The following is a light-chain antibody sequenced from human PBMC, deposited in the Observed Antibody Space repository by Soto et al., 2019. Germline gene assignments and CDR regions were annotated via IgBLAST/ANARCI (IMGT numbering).Light chain of an antibody. CDR2: VHSDGSH. V-gene: IGLV4-69*01. CDR3: QTWGTGIHWV. Sequence: QLVLTQSPSASASLGASVKLTCPLISGHSSYAVAWHQQQPEKGPRYLMKVHSDGSHTKGDGIPDRFSGSSSGAERYLTISSLHSEDEADYYCQTWGTGIHWVFGGGTKVTVL. CDR1: SGHSSYA. J-gene: IGLJ3*02.